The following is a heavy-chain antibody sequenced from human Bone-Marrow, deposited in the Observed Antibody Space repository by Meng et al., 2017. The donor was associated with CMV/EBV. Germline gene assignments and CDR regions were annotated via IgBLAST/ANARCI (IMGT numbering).Heavy chain of an antibody. J-gene: IGHJ5*02. CDR2: ISAYNGNT. CDR3: ARPLAYCSSTSCNNWFDP. D-gene: IGHD2-2*01. CDR1: GYTFTSYG. Sequence: ASEKVSCKASGYTFTSYGISWVRQAPGQGLEWMGWISAYNGNTNSAQKFQGRVTMTTDTSTSTAYMELRSLRSDDTAVYYCARPLAYCSSTSCNNWFDPWGQGTLVTVSS. V-gene: IGHV1-18*04.